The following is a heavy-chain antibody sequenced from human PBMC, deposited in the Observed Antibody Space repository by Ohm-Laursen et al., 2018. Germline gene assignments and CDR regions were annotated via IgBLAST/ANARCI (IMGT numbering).Heavy chain of an antibody. CDR1: GLSLSNPRMG. CDR2: IDWDDDK. J-gene: IGHJ6*02. D-gene: IGHD1-14*01. V-gene: IGHV2-70*11. CDR3: ARLNNPRGYYYYGMDV. Sequence: PTQTLTLTCTVSGLSLSNPRMGVSWILQPPGKALEWLARIDWDDDKYYSTSLKTRLTISKDTSKNQVVLTITNMDPVDTATYYCARLNNPRGYYYYGMDVWGQGTTVTVSS.